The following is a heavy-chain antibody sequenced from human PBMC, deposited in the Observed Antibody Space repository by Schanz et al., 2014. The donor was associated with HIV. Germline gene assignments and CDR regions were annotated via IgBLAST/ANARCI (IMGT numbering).Heavy chain of an antibody. Sequence: QLQESGPGLVKPSQTLSVTCTVSGGSISTGGYYWSWIRQHPGKGLEWIGYIYYSGSTYYNPSLKSRVTISVYTSKNQFSLKLSSVTAADTAVYYCARADYYGSGSYYKNYYYGMDVWGQGTTVTVSS. D-gene: IGHD3-10*01. J-gene: IGHJ6*02. V-gene: IGHV4-31*03. CDR2: IYYSGST. CDR3: ARADYYGSGSYYKNYYYGMDV. CDR1: GGSISTGGYY.